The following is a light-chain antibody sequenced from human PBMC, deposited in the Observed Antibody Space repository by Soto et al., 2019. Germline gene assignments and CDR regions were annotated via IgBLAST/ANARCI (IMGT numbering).Light chain of an antibody. V-gene: IGKV1-5*01. J-gene: IGKJ1*01. Sequence: DIQMTQSPSTLPASAGDRVTITCRASQSISSWLAWYQQKPGKAPKLLIYDASSLESGVPSRFSGSGSGTEFTLTISSLQPDDFATYYCQQYNSYSPKTFGQGTKVDIK. CDR3: QQYNSYSPKT. CDR1: QSISSW. CDR2: DAS.